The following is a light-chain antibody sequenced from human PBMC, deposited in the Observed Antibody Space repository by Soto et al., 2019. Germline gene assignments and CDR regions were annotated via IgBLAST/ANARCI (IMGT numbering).Light chain of an antibody. CDR2: AAS. V-gene: IGKV1-9*01. J-gene: IGKJ4*01. CDR1: QDISSY. CDR3: QQLKSYPLS. Sequence: DIQLTQSPSFLSASVGDRVTITCRTSQDISSYLAWYQQKPGKAPQLLISAASTLQSGVPSRFSGSGSGTEFTLTISSLQPSEFATYYCQQLKSYPLSFGGGTKVEI.